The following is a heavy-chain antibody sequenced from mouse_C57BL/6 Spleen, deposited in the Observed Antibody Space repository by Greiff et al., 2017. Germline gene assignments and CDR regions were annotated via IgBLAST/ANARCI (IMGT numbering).Heavy chain of an antibody. CDR2: IYPRSGNT. Sequence: QVQLKESGAELARPGASVKLSCKASGYTFTSYGISWVKQRPGQGLEWIGEIYPRSGNTYYNEKFKGQATLTADKSSSTADMELRSLTSEDAAVYCCAGITTVVTRGDWGQGTTLTVSS. CDR3: AGITTVVTRGD. CDR1: GYTFTSYG. V-gene: IGHV1-81*01. D-gene: IGHD1-1*01. J-gene: IGHJ2*01.